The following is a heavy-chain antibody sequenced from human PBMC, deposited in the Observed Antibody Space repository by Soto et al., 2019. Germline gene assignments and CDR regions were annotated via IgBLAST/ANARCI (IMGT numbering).Heavy chain of an antibody. Sequence: QVHLVQSGAEVKNPGASVKVSCKACGYSFTRYGIGWARQAPGQGLEWMGWINAYNGNTNYAQNLQGSLTLTTDTSTTTAYMELRSLRSNDTAIYYCAMVDVYVTPSPQDVWGQGTTVTVSS. CDR3: AMVDVYVTPSPQDV. CDR2: INAYNGNT. D-gene: IGHD3-16*01. V-gene: IGHV1-18*01. CDR1: GYSFTRYG. J-gene: IGHJ6*02.